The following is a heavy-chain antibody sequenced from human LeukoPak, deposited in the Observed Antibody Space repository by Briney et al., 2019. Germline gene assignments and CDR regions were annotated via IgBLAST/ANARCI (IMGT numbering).Heavy chain of an antibody. CDR2: IYHSGST. CDR3: ARYSYDFWSGYYTFDP. Sequence: KTSETLSLTCTVSGYSISSGYYWGWIRQPPGKGLEWIGSIYHSGSTYYNPSLKSRVTISVDTSKNQFSLKLSSVTAADTAVYYCARYSYDFWSGYYTFDPWGQGTLVTVSS. D-gene: IGHD3-3*01. J-gene: IGHJ5*02. CDR1: GYSISSGYY. V-gene: IGHV4-38-2*02.